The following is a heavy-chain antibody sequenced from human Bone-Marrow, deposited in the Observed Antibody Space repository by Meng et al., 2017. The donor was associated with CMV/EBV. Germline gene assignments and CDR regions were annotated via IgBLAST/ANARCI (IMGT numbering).Heavy chain of an antibody. V-gene: IGHV3-72*01. CDR1: GFTFSDHY. Sequence: GGSLRLSCAASGFTFSDHYMDWVRQAPGKGLEWVGRTRNKANSYTTEYSRSVKGRFTISRDDSKNSLYLQINSLKTEDTAVYYFARGGGSYSGDYWGQGILVTVSS. CDR2: TRNKANSYTT. CDR3: ARGGGSYSGDY. J-gene: IGHJ4*02. D-gene: IGHD1-26*01.